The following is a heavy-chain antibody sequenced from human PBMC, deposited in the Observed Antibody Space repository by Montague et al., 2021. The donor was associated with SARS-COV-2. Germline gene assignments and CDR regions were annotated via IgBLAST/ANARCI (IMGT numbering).Heavy chain of an antibody. CDR3: VRDHPYGGPRGAYDI. D-gene: IGHD4-23*01. Sequence: SETLSLTCTVSGGSITGYYWSWLRRSPGKGLEWIAYIYDGGAVNYNPSLGSRVAISTDTSKNQWSLKVNSVTAADTAVYYCVRDHPYGGPRGAYDIWGQGTVVTVSS. CDR1: GGSITGYY. CDR2: IYDGGAV. J-gene: IGHJ3*02. V-gene: IGHV4-59*01.